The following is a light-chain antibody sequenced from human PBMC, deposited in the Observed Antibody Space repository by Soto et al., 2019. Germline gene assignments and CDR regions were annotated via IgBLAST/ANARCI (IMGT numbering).Light chain of an antibody. CDR1: QTISSN. V-gene: IGKV3-15*01. CDR3: QQYHNWPPQYT. J-gene: IGKJ2*01. CDR2: GAS. Sequence: EIVMTQSPATLSVSPGERATLSCRASQTISSNLAWYQQKPGQSPRLLIHGASTRATGVPARFSGSGYGTDFTLTISSRQSEDFAVYYCQQYHNWPPQYTFGQGTKLQIK.